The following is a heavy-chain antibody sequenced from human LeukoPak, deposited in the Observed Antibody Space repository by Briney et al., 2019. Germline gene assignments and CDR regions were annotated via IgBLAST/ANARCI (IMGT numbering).Heavy chain of an antibody. V-gene: IGHV4-30-4*01. CDR3: ARVVVVAATPSWFDP. CDR1: GGSISSGDYY. J-gene: IGHJ5*02. CDR2: IYYSGST. Sequence: SETLSLTCTVSGGSISSGDYYWSWIRQPPGKGLEWIMYIYYSGSTYYNPSLKSRVTISVDTSKNQFSLKLSSVTAADTAVYYCARVVVVAATPSWFDPWGQGTLVTVSS. D-gene: IGHD2-15*01.